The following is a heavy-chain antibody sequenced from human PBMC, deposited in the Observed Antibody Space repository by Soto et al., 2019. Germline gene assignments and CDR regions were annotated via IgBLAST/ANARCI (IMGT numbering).Heavy chain of an antibody. J-gene: IGHJ3*02. D-gene: IGHD3-10*01. CDR2: ISSSGGNT. CDR3: AKRPTSTGFGDPFDI. CDR1: GFTFSTYA. V-gene: IGHV3-23*01. Sequence: GGSLRLSCAASGFTFSTYAMSWVRQAPGKGLEWVSTISSSGGNTYYTDSVKGRFTISRDNSKNTLYLQMNSLRAEDTAIYYCAKRPTSTGFGDPFDIWGQGTMVTVSS.